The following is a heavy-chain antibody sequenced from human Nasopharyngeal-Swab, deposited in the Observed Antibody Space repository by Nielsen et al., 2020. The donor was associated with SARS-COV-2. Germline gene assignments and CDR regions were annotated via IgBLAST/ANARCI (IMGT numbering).Heavy chain of an antibody. CDR3: ATYSSTRKYYMEV. CDR2: INQSGGT. V-gene: IGHV4-34*01. Sequence: SETLSLTCAVYGGSFSSSSWPWIRQPPGKGLEWIGDINQSGGTNYNPSPKSRITISTDTSKNQFYLNLDSLNAADTDTYFCATYSSTRKYYMEVWGTGTTVTVSS. CDR1: GGSFSSSS. D-gene: IGHD6-13*01. J-gene: IGHJ6*03.